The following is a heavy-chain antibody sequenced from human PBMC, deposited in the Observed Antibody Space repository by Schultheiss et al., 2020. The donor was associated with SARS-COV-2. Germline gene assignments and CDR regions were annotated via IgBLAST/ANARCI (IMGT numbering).Heavy chain of an antibody. CDR3: AKDLRGTVTTLPY. J-gene: IGHJ4*02. CDR1: RFIFSDYY. CDR2: VSSNGADT. Sequence: GESLKISCAASRFIFSDYYMTWIRQAPGKGLEWVSYVSSNGADTSYADSAKGRFTITRDNSKNTLYLQMNSLRAEDTAVYYCAKDLRGTVTTLPYWGQGTLVTVSS. V-gene: IGHV3-11*05. D-gene: IGHD4-11*01.